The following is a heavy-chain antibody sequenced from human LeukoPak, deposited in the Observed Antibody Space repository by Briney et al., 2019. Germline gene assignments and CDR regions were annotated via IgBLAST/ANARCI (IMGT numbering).Heavy chain of an antibody. D-gene: IGHD6-19*01. CDR2: IYYNGIT. V-gene: IGHV4-30-4*08. J-gene: IGHJ4*02. CDR1: GGSISSGDYY. CDR3: ARAPGQWLVRGYFDY. Sequence: SQTLSLTCTVSGGSISSGDYYWSWIRQPPGKGLEWIGYIYYNGITYYNPSLKSRLTIPLDTSNDQFTLKLSSVTAADTAVYYCARAPGQWLVRGYFDYWGQGTLVTISS.